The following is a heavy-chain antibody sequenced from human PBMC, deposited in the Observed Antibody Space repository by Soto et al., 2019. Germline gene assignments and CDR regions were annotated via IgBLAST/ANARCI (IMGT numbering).Heavy chain of an antibody. CDR2: IDWEDDK. V-gene: IGHV2-70*01. CDR3: ARSYRGNAPDYYFYYGMDV. Sequence: FGPALVNPAPTLTLTCTFSGFSLSTSGMCVCWIRQPPGKALEWLALIDWEDDKYYSTSLKTRLTISKDPSKNKVVLTMTNMDPVETATYYCARSYRGNAPDYYFYYGMDVCGHGTTVIV. J-gene: IGHJ6*01. CDR1: GFSLSTSGMC. D-gene: IGHD5-12*01.